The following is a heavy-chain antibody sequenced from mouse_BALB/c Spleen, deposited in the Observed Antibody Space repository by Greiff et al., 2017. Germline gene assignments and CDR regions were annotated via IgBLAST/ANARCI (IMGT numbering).Heavy chain of an antibody. CDR3: ARSPMITTGGGFDV. D-gene: IGHD2-4*01. J-gene: IGHJ1*01. Sequence: QVQLQQPGAELVKPGASVKLSCKASGYTFTSYWMHWVKQRPGQGLEWIGEIDPSDSYTNYNQKFKGKATLTVDKSSSTAYMQLSSLTSEDSAVYYCARSPMITTGGGFDVWGAGTTVTVSS. V-gene: IGHV1-69*02. CDR1: GYTFTSYW. CDR2: IDPSDSYT.